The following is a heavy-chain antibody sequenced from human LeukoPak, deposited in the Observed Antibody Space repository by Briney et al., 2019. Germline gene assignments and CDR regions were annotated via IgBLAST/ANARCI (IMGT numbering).Heavy chain of an antibody. V-gene: IGHV3-30*02. CDR3: VKDNPLDY. J-gene: IGHJ4*02. D-gene: IGHD1-14*01. Sequence: GGSLRLSCGASGFTFSNYGMLWVRQAPGKGLEWVSFIRYDGNNKLYADPVKGRFTISRDNSKNTLYLHINSLRAEDTALYYCVKDNPLDYWGQGTLVIVSS. CDR1: GFTFSNYG. CDR2: IRYDGNNK.